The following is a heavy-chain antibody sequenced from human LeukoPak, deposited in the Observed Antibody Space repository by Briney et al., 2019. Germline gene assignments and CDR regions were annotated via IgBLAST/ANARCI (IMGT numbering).Heavy chain of an antibody. J-gene: IGHJ6*02. CDR1: GYTFTSYY. CDR3: ARDSTVVPSTEGIDV. D-gene: IGHD4-23*01. V-gene: IGHV1-46*01. Sequence: ASVKVSCKAPGYTFTSYYMHWVRQAPGQGLEWMGIINPSGGSTSNAQKFQGRVTMTRDTSTSTVYLELSSLRSEDTAVYCCARDSTVVPSTEGIDVWGQGTTVTVSS. CDR2: INPSGGST.